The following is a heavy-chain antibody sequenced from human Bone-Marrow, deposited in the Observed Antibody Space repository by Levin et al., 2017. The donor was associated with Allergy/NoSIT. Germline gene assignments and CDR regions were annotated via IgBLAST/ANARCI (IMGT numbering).Heavy chain of an antibody. D-gene: IGHD6-13*01. J-gene: IGHJ5*02. V-gene: IGHV3-33*01. CDR3: ARDIAAAGSPYNWFDP. CDR2: IWYDGSNK. CDR1: GFTFSSYG. Sequence: GESLKISCAASGFTFSSYGMHWVRQAPGKGLEWVAVIWYDGSNKYYADSVKGRFTISRDNSKNTLYLQMNSLRAEDTAVYYCARDIAAAGSPYNWFDPWGQGTLVTVSS.